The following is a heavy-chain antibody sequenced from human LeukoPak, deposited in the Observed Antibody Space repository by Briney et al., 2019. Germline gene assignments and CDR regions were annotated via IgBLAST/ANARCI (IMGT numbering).Heavy chain of an antibody. Sequence: ASVKVSCKASGYTFTHYGISWVRQAPGEGLEWMGWISGYNGNTKYAQKFQGRVTVTTDTSTSTAYLELRSLRPDDTAVYYCARGLDYWGQGTLLTVSS. CDR2: ISGYNGNT. V-gene: IGHV1-18*01. CDR1: GYTFTHYG. CDR3: ARGLDY. J-gene: IGHJ4*02.